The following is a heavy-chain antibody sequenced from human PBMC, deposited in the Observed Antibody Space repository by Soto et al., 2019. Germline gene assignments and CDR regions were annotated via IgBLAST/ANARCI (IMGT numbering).Heavy chain of an antibody. V-gene: IGHV1-58*01. D-gene: IGHD5-12*01. CDR3: AAVGEWPRSFGC. Sequence: SVKVSCKASGFTFTSSAVQWVRQARGQRLEWIGWIVVGSGNTNYAQKFQERVTITRDMSTSTAYMELSSLRSEDTAVYYCAAVGEWPRSFGCWGQGTLVTVSS. CDR2: IVVGSGNT. J-gene: IGHJ4*02. CDR1: GFTFTSSA.